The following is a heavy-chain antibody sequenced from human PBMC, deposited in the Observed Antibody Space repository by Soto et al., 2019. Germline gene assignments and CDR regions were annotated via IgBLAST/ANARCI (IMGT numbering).Heavy chain of an antibody. V-gene: IGHV3-11*05. J-gene: IGHJ4*02. CDR3: AKDPIVVVPPRLFDY. CDR2: ISSGTSYT. D-gene: IGHD3-22*01. CDR1: GFTFSDSS. Sequence: QVQLVESGGGLVRPGESLRLSCAASGFTFSDSSMNWIRQAPGKGLEWVSYISSGTSYTNYADSVKGRFTISRDNAKNSLFLQMNSLRAEDTAVYYCAKDPIVVVPPRLFDYWGQGTLVTVSS.